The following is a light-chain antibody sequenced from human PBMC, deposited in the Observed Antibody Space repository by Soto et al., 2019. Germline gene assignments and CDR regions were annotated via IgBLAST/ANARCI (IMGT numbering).Light chain of an antibody. J-gene: IGKJ1*01. CDR3: QQYNNYST. CDR2: DAS. V-gene: IGKV1-5*01. CDR1: QSISDW. Sequence: EIQMTQSTSTLSASVGDRVTITCRASQSISDWLAWFQLKPGKAPKLLIYDASSLESGVPSRFSGSGSGTEFTLTISSLQPDDFATYYCQQYNNYSTFGQGTKV.